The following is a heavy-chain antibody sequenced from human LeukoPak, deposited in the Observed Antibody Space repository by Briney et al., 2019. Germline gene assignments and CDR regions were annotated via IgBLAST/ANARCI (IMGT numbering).Heavy chain of an antibody. Sequence: ASVKVSCKASGYTFTCYDINWVRQATGQGLEWMGIINPSGGSTSYAQKFQGRVTMTRDTSTSTVYMELSSLRSEDTAVYYCARDGNYYDSSGYYHWGQGTLVTVSS. J-gene: IGHJ5*02. D-gene: IGHD3-22*01. CDR3: ARDGNYYDSSGYYH. V-gene: IGHV1-46*01. CDR1: GYTFTCYD. CDR2: INPSGGST.